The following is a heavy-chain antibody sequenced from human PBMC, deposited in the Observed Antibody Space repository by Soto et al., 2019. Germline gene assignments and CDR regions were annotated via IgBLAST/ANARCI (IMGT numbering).Heavy chain of an antibody. CDR3: AHPRGYGVFDAYDI. Sequence: GGSLRLSCVASGFTFSTYAMSWVRQAPGKGLEWVSALTPSGGETYYADSVKGRFTISRDNSMNALYLQMNSLRIEDTAVYYCAHPRGYGVFDAYDIWGQGTMVTVSS. D-gene: IGHD4-17*01. V-gene: IGHV3-23*01. CDR2: LTPSGGET. CDR1: GFTFSTYA. J-gene: IGHJ3*02.